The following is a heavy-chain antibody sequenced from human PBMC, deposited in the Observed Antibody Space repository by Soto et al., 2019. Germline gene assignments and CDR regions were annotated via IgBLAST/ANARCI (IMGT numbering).Heavy chain of an antibody. D-gene: IGHD6-13*01. Sequence: SETLSLTCAVYGGSFSGYYWSWIRQPPGKGLEWIGEINHSGSTNYNPSLKSRVTISVDTSKNQFSLKLSSVTAADTAVYYCARGWVAAAGTSAGYWGQGTLVTVSS. CDR2: INHSGST. J-gene: IGHJ4*02. CDR3: ARGWVAAAGTSAGY. CDR1: GGSFSGYY. V-gene: IGHV4-34*01.